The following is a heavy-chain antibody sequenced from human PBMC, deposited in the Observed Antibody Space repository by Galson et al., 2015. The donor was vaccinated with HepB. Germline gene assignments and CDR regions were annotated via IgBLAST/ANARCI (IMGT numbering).Heavy chain of an antibody. D-gene: IGHD3-22*01. CDR3: ARDPRYYYDSSGSRAFDI. J-gene: IGHJ3*02. CDR2: ISYDGSNK. Sequence: SLRLSCAASGFTFSSYAMHWVRQAPGKGLEWVAVISYDGSNKYYADSVKGRFTISRDNSKNTLYLQMNSLRAEDTAVYYCARDPRYYYDSSGSRAFDIWGQGTMVTVSS. V-gene: IGHV3-30-3*01. CDR1: GFTFSSYA.